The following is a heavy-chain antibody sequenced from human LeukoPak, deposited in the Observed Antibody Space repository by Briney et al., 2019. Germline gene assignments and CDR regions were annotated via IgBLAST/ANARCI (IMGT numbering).Heavy chain of an antibody. CDR3: ARTGYCSGGSCYYYYGMDV. Sequence: WASVKVSCKASGYTFTSYGISWVRQAPGQGLEWMGWINPNSGGTNYAQKFQGRVTMTRDTSISTAYMELSRLRSDDTAVYYCARTGYCSGGSCYYYYGMDVWGQGTTVTVSS. CDR1: GYTFTSYG. V-gene: IGHV1-2*02. CDR2: INPNSGGT. D-gene: IGHD2-15*01. J-gene: IGHJ6*02.